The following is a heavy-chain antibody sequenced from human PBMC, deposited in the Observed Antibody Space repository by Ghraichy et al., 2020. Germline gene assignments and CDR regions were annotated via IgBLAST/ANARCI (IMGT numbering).Heavy chain of an antibody. Sequence: ASVQVSCKASGYTFTSYGVAWVRQAPGEGLEWMGWINTYNGNTNYAQKVQGRVTMTTDTSTSTAYMDLRTLTSDDTAIYYCARSLSPDYCDSWGQGTLVTVSS. V-gene: IGHV1-18*01. CDR2: INTYNGNT. J-gene: IGHJ4*02. CDR1: GYTFTSYG. CDR3: ARSLSPDYCDS.